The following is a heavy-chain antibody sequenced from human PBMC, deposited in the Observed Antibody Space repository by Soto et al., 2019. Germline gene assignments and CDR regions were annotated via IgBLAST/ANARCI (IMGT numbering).Heavy chain of an antibody. J-gene: IGHJ6*03. CDR2: IYSGGST. CDR1: GFTVSSNY. V-gene: IGHV3-53*04. Sequence: EVQLVESGGGLVQPGGSLRLSCAASGFTVSSNYMSWVRQAPGKGLEWVSVIYSGGSTYYADSVKGRFTISRHNSKNTLYLQMNSLRAEDTAVYYCVRGVVTTDYYYYYYMDVWGKGTTVTVSS. D-gene: IGHD4-17*01. CDR3: VRGVVTTDYYYYYYMDV.